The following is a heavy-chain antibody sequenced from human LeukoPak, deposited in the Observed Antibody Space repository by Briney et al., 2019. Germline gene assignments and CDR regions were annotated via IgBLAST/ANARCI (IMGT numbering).Heavy chain of an antibody. V-gene: IGHV4-39*07. Sequence: SETLSLTCTVSGGSISSSSYYWGWIRQPPGKGLEWIGSIYYSGSTYYNPSLKSRVTISVDTSKNQFSLKLSSVTAADTAVYYCARGKDSSGYYGWFDPWGQGTLVTVSS. CDR2: IYYSGST. CDR3: ARGKDSSGYYGWFDP. J-gene: IGHJ5*02. CDR1: GGSISSSSYY. D-gene: IGHD3-22*01.